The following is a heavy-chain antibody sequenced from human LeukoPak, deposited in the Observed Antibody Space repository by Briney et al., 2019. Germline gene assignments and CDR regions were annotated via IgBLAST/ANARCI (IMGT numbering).Heavy chain of an antibody. CDR3: ARAKRYYYDSSGSQSFYFDY. Sequence: ASVKVSCKASGYAFTSFGISWVRQAPGQGLEWMGWISAFNGYTNYAQKLQGRVSMTTDTSAGTAYMELRSLRSDDTAVYYCARAKRYYYDSSGSQSFYFDYWGQGTLVTASS. D-gene: IGHD3-22*01. J-gene: IGHJ4*02. V-gene: IGHV1-18*01. CDR1: GYAFTSFG. CDR2: ISAFNGYT.